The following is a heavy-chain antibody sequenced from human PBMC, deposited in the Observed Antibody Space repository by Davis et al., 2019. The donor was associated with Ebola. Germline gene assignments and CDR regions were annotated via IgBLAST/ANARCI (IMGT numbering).Heavy chain of an antibody. CDR1: GFTFSSYW. Sequence: GESLKISCAASGFTFSSYWMSWVRQAPGKGLEWVANIKQDGSEKYYVDSVKGRFTISRDNAKNSLYLQMNSLRAEDTAVYYCARSRFGATVFDYWGQGTLVTVSS. J-gene: IGHJ4*02. V-gene: IGHV3-7*01. CDR2: IKQDGSEK. CDR3: ARSRFGATVFDY. D-gene: IGHD1-26*01.